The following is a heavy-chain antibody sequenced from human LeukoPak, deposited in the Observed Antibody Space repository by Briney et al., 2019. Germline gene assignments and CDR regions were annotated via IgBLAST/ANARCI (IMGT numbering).Heavy chain of an antibody. CDR3: AKGGVVTATTFDY. J-gene: IGHJ4*02. CDR2: IAYDGGNK. D-gene: IGHD2-21*02. CDR1: GFTFSSYA. V-gene: IGHV3-30-3*01. Sequence: PGGSLRLSCAAAGFTFSSYAMHWVRQAPGKGLEWVAVIAYDGGNKYYADSVKGRFTTSGDNSKNTLYLQMNSLRAEDTAVYYCAKGGVVTATTFDYWGQGTLVTVSS.